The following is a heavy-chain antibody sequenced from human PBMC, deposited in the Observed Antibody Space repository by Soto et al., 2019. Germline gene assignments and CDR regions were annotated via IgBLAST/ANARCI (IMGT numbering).Heavy chain of an antibody. CDR2: IIPIFGTA. D-gene: IGHD3-22*01. CDR3: ARRHYDSSGYYYYYYFVMAV. Sequence: VASVKVSCKASGGTFSSYAISWVRQAPGQGLEWMGGIIPIFGTANYAQKFQGRVTITADESTSTAYMELSSLRSEDTAVYYCARRHYDSSGYYYYYYFVMAVWGQGTTVTVSS. V-gene: IGHV1-69*13. J-gene: IGHJ6*02. CDR1: GGTFSSYA.